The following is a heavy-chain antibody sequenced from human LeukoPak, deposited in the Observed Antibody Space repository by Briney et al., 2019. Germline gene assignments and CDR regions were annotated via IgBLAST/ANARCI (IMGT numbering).Heavy chain of an antibody. V-gene: IGHV3-23*01. CDR2: ISGSGGST. CDR3: AKDQVRRDGYNSGTFDY. J-gene: IGHJ4*02. CDR1: GFTFSSYA. D-gene: IGHD5-24*01. Sequence: GGSLRLSCAASGFTFSSYAMSWVRQAPGKGLEWVSAISGSGGSTYYADSVKGRFTISRDSSKNTLYLQMNSLRAEDTAVYYCAKDQVRRDGYNSGTFDYWGQGTLVTVSS.